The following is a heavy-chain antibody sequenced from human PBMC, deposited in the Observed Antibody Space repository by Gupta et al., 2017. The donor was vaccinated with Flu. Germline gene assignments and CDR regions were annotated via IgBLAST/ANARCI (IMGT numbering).Heavy chain of an antibody. Sequence: QVQLVESGGGVVQPGRSLRLSCAASGFTFSRYGMHWVRQAPGKGLEWVAVISYDGSNKYYADSVKGRFTISRDNSKNTLYLQMNSLRAEDTAVYYCAKNYYDSSVTYYFDYWGQGTLVTVSS. CDR3: AKNYYDSSVTYYFDY. J-gene: IGHJ4*02. V-gene: IGHV3-30*18. D-gene: IGHD3-22*01. CDR2: ISYDGSNK. CDR1: GFTFSRYG.